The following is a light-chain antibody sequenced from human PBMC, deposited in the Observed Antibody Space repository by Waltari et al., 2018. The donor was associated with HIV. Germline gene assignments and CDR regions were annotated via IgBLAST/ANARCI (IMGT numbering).Light chain of an antibody. CDR2: RND. CDR1: SSKIGRHS. J-gene: IGLJ3*02. Sequence: QSVLTQPPSSSGTPGQRVTISCSGRSSKIGRHSVFWYQQFPGTASKVLIYRNDQRPSGVPDRFSASRSGTSASLVISGLRSEDEADYYCAAYDDNLPGWMFGGGTKLTAL. CDR3: AAYDDNLPGWM. V-gene: IGLV1-47*01.